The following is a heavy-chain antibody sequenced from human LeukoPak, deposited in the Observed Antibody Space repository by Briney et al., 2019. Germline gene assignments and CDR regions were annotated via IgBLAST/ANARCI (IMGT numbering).Heavy chain of an antibody. CDR3: ARDYDLFYFDY. V-gene: IGHV1-18*01. CDR1: GYTFTSYG. Sequence: EASVKVSCKASGYTFTSYGISWVRQAPGQGLEWMGWISAYNGNTNYAQKLQGRVTMTIDTSTSTAYMELRSLRSDDTAVYYCARDYDLFYFDYWGQGTLVNVSS. J-gene: IGHJ4*02. CDR2: ISAYNGNT. D-gene: IGHD3-16*01.